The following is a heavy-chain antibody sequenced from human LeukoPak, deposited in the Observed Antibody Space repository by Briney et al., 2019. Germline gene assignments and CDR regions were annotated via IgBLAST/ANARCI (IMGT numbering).Heavy chain of an antibody. J-gene: IGHJ5*02. CDR3: ARGGVPPACGGTGRFDP. Sequence: GGSLRLSCAASGFTFNTFWMSWVRQPLGKGLEWVANIQHDGSEKYYVDSVKGRFTISRDNAKNSLYMQMNSLRAEDTAVYYCARGGVPPACGGTGRFDPWGQGTLVTVSS. CDR1: GFTFNTFW. V-gene: IGHV3-7*01. CDR2: IQHDGSEK. D-gene: IGHD3/OR15-3a*01.